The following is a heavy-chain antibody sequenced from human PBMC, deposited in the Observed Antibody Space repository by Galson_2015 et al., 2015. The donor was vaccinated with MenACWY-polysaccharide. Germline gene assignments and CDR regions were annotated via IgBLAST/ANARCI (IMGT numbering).Heavy chain of an antibody. Sequence: SVKVSCKASGYTFTSYAMNWVRQAPGQGLEWMGWMNPNSGNTDYAQKLQGRVTMTRDTSVNTAYMELSSLTSEDTAVYYCARWTTRGNPDGYLDYWGQGTQVTVSS. CDR3: ARWTTRGNPDGYLDY. CDR1: GYTFTSYA. V-gene: IGHV1-8*01. CDR2: MNPNSGNT. D-gene: IGHD1-14*01. J-gene: IGHJ4*02.